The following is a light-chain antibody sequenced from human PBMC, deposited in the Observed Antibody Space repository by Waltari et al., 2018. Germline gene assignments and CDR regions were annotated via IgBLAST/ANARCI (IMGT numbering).Light chain of an antibody. CDR1: QGLSSY. CDR2: GVS. Sequence: DIQLTQSPSFLSASVGDRVDITCRASQGLSSYLAWYQQKPGKAPNLLIYGVSSLQSGVPSRFSGSGSGSEFTLTISSLQPEDFATYYCQQLNTRTFGQGTRVEIK. J-gene: IGKJ1*01. CDR3: QQLNTRT. V-gene: IGKV1-9*01.